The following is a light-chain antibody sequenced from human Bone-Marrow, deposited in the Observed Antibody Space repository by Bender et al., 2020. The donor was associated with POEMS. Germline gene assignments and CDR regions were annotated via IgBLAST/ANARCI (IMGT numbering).Light chain of an antibody. Sequence: SYELTQPPSVSVSPGQTARITCSGDALPKKYAYWYQQKSGQAPVLVVYDDRERPSGIPERFSGSNSGNTATLTISRVEAGDEADYYCQVWDYSGDLWVFGGGTKLTVL. CDR1: ALPKKY. CDR3: QVWDYSGDLWV. CDR2: DDR. J-gene: IGLJ3*02. V-gene: IGLV3-21*02.